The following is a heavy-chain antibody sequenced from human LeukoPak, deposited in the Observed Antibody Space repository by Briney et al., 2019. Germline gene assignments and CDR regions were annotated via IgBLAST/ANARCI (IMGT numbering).Heavy chain of an antibody. J-gene: IGHJ3*02. CDR1: GYSISSGYY. D-gene: IGHD5-12*01. CDR2: IFHSGST. V-gene: IGHV4-38-2*01. CDR3: ASPPLWWLSGYDVFAI. Sequence: ASETLSLTCAVSGYSISSGYYWGWIRQPPGKGLEWIGSIFHSGSTYYNPSLKSRVTISVDTSKNQLSLKLSSVTAADTAVYYCASPPLWWLSGYDVFAIWGQGKMVTVSS.